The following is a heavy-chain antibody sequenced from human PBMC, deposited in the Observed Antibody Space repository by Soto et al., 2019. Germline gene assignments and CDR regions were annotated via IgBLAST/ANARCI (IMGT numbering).Heavy chain of an antibody. J-gene: IGHJ4*02. CDR2: INAGNGNT. CDR3: ARGSGYYYWDDY. V-gene: IGHV1-3*01. CDR1: GYTFTGYA. D-gene: IGHD3-22*01. Sequence: GASVKVSCKASGYTFTGYAMHWVRQAPGQRLEWMGWINAGNGNTKYSQKFQGRVTITRDTSASTAYMELSNLRSEDTAVYYCARGSGYYYWDDYWGQGTLVTVSS.